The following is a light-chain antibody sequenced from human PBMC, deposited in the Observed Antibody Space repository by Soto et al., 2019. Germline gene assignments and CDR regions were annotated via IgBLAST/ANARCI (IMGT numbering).Light chain of an antibody. CDR2: AAS. J-gene: IGKJ4*01. V-gene: IGKV1-39*01. CDR3: QQCYITPLT. Sequence: IKINHSPSSLTAPVRDRVTITCRASQSISSYLNWYQQKPGKDPKLLIYAASSLQSGVPSRFSGSGSGTDFTLTIIRLQPEDFATYYCQQCYITPLTFGGGSKVDFK. CDR1: QSISSY.